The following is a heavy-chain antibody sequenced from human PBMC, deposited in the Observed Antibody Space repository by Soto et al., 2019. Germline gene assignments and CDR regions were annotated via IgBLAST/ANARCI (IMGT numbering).Heavy chain of an antibody. CDR1: GFSLSTSGVG. J-gene: IGHJ3*02. V-gene: IGHV2-5*01. D-gene: IGHD6-6*01. Sequence: SGPTLVNPTQTLTLTCSFSGFSLSTSGVGVGWIRQSPGKALEWLALIYWSGDEHYRPSLKSRLSIIKDTSKNHVVLIMTDMDPVDTATYYCARGLATLPVFAFDIWGQGTMVTVS. CDR3: ARGLATLPVFAFDI. CDR2: IYWSGDE.